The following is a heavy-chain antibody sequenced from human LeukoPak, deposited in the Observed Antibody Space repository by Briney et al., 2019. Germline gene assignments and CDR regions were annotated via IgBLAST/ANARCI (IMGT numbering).Heavy chain of an antibody. V-gene: IGHV3-15*07. CDR1: GFTFTNAW. CDR3: STLTSRGLSDS. J-gene: IGHJ4*02. Sequence: GGSLRLSCAASGFTFTNAWMNWVRQAPGKGLEWVGRIKSKADGETIDYAAPVKGRFTFSRDDSKNMLYLQMNSLKSEDAAVYYCSTLTSRGLSDSWGQGTLVTVSS. D-gene: IGHD1-20*01. CDR2: IKSKADGETI.